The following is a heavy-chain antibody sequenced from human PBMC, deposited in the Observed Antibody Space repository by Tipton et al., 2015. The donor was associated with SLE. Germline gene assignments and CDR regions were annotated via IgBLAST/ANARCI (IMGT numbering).Heavy chain of an antibody. Sequence: TLSLTCTVSGGSISSSSYYWGWIRQPPGKGLEWIGSIYYSGSTYYNPSLKSRVTISVDTSKNQFSLKLSSVTAADTAVYYCAGGSYGHDAFDIWGQGTMVTVSP. CDR1: GGSISSSSYY. CDR2: IYYSGST. J-gene: IGHJ3*02. V-gene: IGHV4-39*01. CDR3: AGGSYGHDAFDI. D-gene: IGHD5-18*01.